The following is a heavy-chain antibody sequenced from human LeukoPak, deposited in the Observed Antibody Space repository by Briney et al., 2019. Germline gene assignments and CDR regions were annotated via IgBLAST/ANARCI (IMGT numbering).Heavy chain of an antibody. CDR3: AKKRSSGYYAYYFDY. Sequence: GGSLRLSCAASGFTFSTYSMNWVRQAPGKGLEWISSISSSSSHMYYTDSVKGRFTISRDNSKNTLYLQMNSLRAEDTAVYYCAKKRSSGYYAYYFDYWGQGTLVTVSS. CDR2: ISSSSSHM. CDR1: GFTFSTYS. V-gene: IGHV3-21*04. D-gene: IGHD3-22*01. J-gene: IGHJ4*02.